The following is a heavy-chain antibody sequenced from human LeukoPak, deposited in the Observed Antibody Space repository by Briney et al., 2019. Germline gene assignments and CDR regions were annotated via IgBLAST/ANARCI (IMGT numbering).Heavy chain of an antibody. CDR2: ISSSDSYI. V-gene: IGHV3-21*01. J-gene: IGHJ6*03. CDR3: ARDLLGYNYYYMDV. Sequence: SGGSLRLSCAASGFTFSSYNMNWVRQAPGKGLEWVSSISSSDSYIYYADSVKGRLTISRDNAKNSLFLQMNSLRAEDTAVYYCARDLLGYNYYYMDVWGKGTTVTVSS. D-gene: IGHD3-16*02. CDR1: GFTFSSYN.